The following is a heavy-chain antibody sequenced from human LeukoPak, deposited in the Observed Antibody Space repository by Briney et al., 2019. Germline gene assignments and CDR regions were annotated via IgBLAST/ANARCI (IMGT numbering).Heavy chain of an antibody. Sequence: SETLSLTCTVSGGSISSGYYWGWIRQPPGKGLEWIGSIYHSGSTYYNPSLKSRVTISVDTSKNQFSLKLSSVTAADTAVYYCARDRVVPAAIVWFDPWGQGTLVTVSS. CDR1: GGSISSGYY. CDR2: IYHSGST. J-gene: IGHJ5*02. D-gene: IGHD2-2*01. V-gene: IGHV4-38-2*02. CDR3: ARDRVVPAAIVWFDP.